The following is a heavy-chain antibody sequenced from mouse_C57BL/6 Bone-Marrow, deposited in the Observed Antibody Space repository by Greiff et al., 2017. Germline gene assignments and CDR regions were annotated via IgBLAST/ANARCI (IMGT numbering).Heavy chain of an antibody. CDR2: IYPRSGNT. J-gene: IGHJ1*03. V-gene: IGHV1-81*01. D-gene: IGHD1-1*01. CDR1: GYTFTSYG. Sequence: QVQLQQSGAELARPGASVKLSCKASGYTFTSYGISWVKQRTGQGLEWIGEIYPRSGNTYYNEKFKGKATLTADKSFRKSYIGLRILSSEDSAVYFWSRGIYYYGSSFYWYFDVWGTATTVTVSS. CDR3: SRGIYYYGSSFYWYFDV.